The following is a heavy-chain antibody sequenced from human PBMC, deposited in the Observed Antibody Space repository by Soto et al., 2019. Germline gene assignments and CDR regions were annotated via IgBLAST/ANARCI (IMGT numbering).Heavy chain of an antibody. D-gene: IGHD3-9*01. J-gene: IGHJ4*02. CDR2: IRGSGGST. Sequence: GGSLRLSCAASGFTFSSYAMSWVRQAPGKGLEWVSAIRGSGGSTYYADSVKGRFTISRDNSKNTLYLQMNSLRAEDTAVYYCAKVGDILTGYYYFAYWGQGTLVTVSS. CDR1: GFTFSSYA. CDR3: AKVGDILTGYYYFAY. V-gene: IGHV3-23*01.